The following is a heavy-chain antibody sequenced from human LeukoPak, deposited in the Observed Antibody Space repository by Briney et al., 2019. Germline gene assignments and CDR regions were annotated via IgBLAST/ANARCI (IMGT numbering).Heavy chain of an antibody. V-gene: IGHV4-4*02. Sequence: PSGTLSLTCAVSGGSISSSSWWSWVRQPPGKGLEWIGEIYHSGSTNYNPSLKSRVTISVDKSKNQFSLKLSSVTAADTAVYYCARVSGSSWDHDAFDIWGQGTMVTVSS. CDR3: ARVSGSSWDHDAFDI. CDR2: IYHSGST. CDR1: GGSISSSSW. J-gene: IGHJ3*02. D-gene: IGHD6-13*01.